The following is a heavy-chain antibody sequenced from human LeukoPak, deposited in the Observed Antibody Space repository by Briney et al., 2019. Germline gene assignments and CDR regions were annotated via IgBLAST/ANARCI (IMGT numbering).Heavy chain of an antibody. CDR2: MNPNSGNT. J-gene: IGHJ6*03. CDR3: ARAVSPQYYYYYMDV. V-gene: IGHV1-8*03. Sequence: ASVKVSCKASGYTFTSYGISWVRQAPGQGLEWMGWMNPNSGNTGYAQKFQGRVTITRNTSISTAYMELSSLRSEDTAVYYCARAVSPQYYYYYMDVWGKGTTVTVSS. CDR1: GYTFTSYG.